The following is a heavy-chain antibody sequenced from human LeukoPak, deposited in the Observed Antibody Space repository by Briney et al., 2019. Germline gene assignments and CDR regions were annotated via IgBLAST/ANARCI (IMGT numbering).Heavy chain of an antibody. D-gene: IGHD5-24*01. J-gene: IGHJ5*02. CDR3: ARLAMATINGWFDP. CDR2: IYPGDSDT. V-gene: IGHV5-51*01. CDR1: GYSFASYW. Sequence: PGESLKISCKGSGYSFASYWIGWVRQMPGKGLEWMGIIYPGDSDTRDSPSFQGQVTISADQSISTAYRQWSSLKASDTAMYYCARLAMATINGWFDPWGQGTLVTVSS.